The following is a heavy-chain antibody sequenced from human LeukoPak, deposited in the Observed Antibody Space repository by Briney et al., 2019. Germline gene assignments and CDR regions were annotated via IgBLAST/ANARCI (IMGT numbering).Heavy chain of an antibody. CDR1: GFTFSTHW. CDR2: IKIDGSEK. CDR3: ATHYYGSGSYGASLYYYYYMDV. J-gene: IGHJ6*03. V-gene: IGHV3-7*01. D-gene: IGHD3-10*01. Sequence: PGGSLRLSCAASGFTFSTHWMSWVRQAPGKGLEWVANIKIDGSEKNYVDSVKGRFTISRDNAKNSLYLQMNSLRAEDTAVYYCATHYYGSGSYGASLYYYYYMDVWGKGTTVTISS.